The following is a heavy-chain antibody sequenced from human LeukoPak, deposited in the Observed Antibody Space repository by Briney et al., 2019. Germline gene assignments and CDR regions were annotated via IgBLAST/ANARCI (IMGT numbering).Heavy chain of an antibody. V-gene: IGHV3-48*01. CDR2: ISSSSTI. Sequence: GGSLRLSCAASGFTFNSYWMNWVRQAPGKGLEWVSYISSSSTIYYADSVKGRFTISRDNAKNSLYLQMNSLRAEDTAVYYCARGSTYYDSSGQVPFDYWGQGTLVTVSS. D-gene: IGHD3-22*01. J-gene: IGHJ4*02. CDR3: ARGSTYYDSSGQVPFDY. CDR1: GFTFNSYW.